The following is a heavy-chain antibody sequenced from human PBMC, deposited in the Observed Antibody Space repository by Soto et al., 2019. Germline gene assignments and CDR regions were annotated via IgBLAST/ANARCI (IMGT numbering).Heavy chain of an antibody. CDR1: GFTFSSYA. Sequence: GGSLSLSCAASGFTFSSYAMSWVRQAPGKGLEWVSAISGSGGSTYYADSVKGRFTISRDNSKNTLYLQMNSLRAEDTAVYYCAKEGYFDWLPTHFDYWGQGTLVTVSS. J-gene: IGHJ4*02. CDR3: AKEGYFDWLPTHFDY. D-gene: IGHD3-9*01. CDR2: ISGSGGST. V-gene: IGHV3-23*01.